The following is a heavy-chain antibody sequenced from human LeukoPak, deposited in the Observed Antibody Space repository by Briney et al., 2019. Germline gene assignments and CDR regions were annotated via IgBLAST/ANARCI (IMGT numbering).Heavy chain of an antibody. J-gene: IGHJ3*02. CDR2: MNPNSGNT. CDR3: ARVGGPQEGIVVVPAADDAFDI. CDR1: GYTFTSYD. V-gene: IGHV1-8*01. Sequence: GASVKVSCKASGYTFTSYDINWVRQATGQGLEWMGWMNPNSGNTGYAQKFQGRVTMTRNTSISTAYMELSSLRSEDTAVYYCARVGGPQEGIVVVPAADDAFDIWGQGTMVTVSS. D-gene: IGHD2-2*01.